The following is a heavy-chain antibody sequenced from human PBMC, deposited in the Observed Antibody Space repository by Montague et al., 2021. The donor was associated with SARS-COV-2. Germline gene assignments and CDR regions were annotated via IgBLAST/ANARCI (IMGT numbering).Heavy chain of an antibody. Sequence: CAISGDSVSSNSATWNWVRQSTSRGLAWLGRTYYRSKWYNDYAVSVRGRVTINPDTSKNQFSLQLNSVTPEDTAIYYCTSGREGNYNVMDVWGQGTTVTVSS. CDR1: GDSVSSNSAT. CDR2: TYYRSKWYN. J-gene: IGHJ6*02. D-gene: IGHD1-1*01. CDR3: TSGREGNYNVMDV. V-gene: IGHV6-1*01.